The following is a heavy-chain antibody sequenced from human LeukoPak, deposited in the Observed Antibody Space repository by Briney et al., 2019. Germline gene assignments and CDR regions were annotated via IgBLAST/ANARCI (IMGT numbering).Heavy chain of an antibody. D-gene: IGHD5-12*01. CDR3: ARVSGYDWESFYDY. CDR2: IYYSGST. V-gene: IGHV4-59*01. J-gene: IGHJ4*02. CDR1: GGSISSYY. Sequence: SETLSLTCTVSGGSISSYYWSWIRQPPGKGLEWIGYIYYSGSTNYNPSLKSRVTITVDTSKNQFSLKLSSVTAADTAVYYCARVSGYDWESFYDYWGQGTLVTVSS.